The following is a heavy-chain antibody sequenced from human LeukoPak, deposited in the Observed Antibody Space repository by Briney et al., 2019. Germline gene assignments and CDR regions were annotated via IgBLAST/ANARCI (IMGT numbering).Heavy chain of an antibody. Sequence: GRSLRLSCAVSGFNFDDYAMHWVRQAPGKGLEWVSGISWNSGSIGYADSVKGRFTISRDNAKNSLYLQMNSLRAEDTALYYCAKDALRDTAMVIDWGQGTLVTVSS. CDR1: GFNFDDYA. J-gene: IGHJ4*02. V-gene: IGHV3-9*01. CDR3: AKDALRDTAMVID. CDR2: ISWNSGSI. D-gene: IGHD5-18*01.